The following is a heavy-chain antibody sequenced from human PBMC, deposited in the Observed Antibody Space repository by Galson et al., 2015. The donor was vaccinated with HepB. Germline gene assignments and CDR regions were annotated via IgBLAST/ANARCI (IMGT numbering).Heavy chain of an antibody. V-gene: IGHV3-7*03. CDR1: GFTFENYW. Sequence: SLRLSCAASGFTFENYWMHWVRQAPGKGLEWVANIKQNGDETNYVGSVRGRFTISRDNAKNSLYLQMHTLNAEDTAVYYCARGGGYDHSCDMDVWGQGATVTVSS. J-gene: IGHJ6*02. CDR2: IKQNGDET. D-gene: IGHD5-12*01. CDR3: ARGGGYDHSCDMDV.